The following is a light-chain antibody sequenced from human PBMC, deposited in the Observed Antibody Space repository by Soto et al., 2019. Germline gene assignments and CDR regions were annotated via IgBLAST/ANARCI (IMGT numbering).Light chain of an antibody. Sequence: QSALTQPASVSGSPGQSITISCAGTARDVGGYNYVSWYQHHPGKAPKLMIYEVTSRPPGVSSRFSGSKTGNTASLTISGLQTEDDGDYFCCSYTYSGTYVFGTGTKLTVL. CDR2: EVT. CDR1: ARDVGGYNY. V-gene: IGLV2-14*01. CDR3: CSYTYSGTYV. J-gene: IGLJ1*01.